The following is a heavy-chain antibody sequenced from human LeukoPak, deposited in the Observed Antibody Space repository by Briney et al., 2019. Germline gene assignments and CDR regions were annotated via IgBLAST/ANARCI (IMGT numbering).Heavy chain of an antibody. Sequence: GGSLRLSCAASRFTFSNYAMSWVRQAPGKGLEWVSVIYSGGSTYYADSVKGRFTISRDNSKNTLYLQMNSLRAEDTAVYYCARDNREAFDIWGQGTMVTVSS. J-gene: IGHJ3*02. CDR1: RFTFSNYA. CDR3: ARDNREAFDI. V-gene: IGHV3-53*01. CDR2: IYSGGST. D-gene: IGHD1-14*01.